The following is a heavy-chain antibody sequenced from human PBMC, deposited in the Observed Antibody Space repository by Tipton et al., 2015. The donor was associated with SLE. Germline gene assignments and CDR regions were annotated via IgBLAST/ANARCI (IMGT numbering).Heavy chain of an antibody. J-gene: IGHJ3*02. CDR1: GGSISSGSYY. CDR3: ARSYVSFDAFDI. Sequence: TLSLTCTVSGGSISSGSYYWSWIRQPAGKGLEWIGRIYTSGSTNYNPSLKSRVTISVDTSKNQFSLKLSSVTAADTAVYYCARSYVSFDAFDIWGQGTMVTVSS. V-gene: IGHV4-61*02. CDR2: IYTSGST. D-gene: IGHD3-16*01.